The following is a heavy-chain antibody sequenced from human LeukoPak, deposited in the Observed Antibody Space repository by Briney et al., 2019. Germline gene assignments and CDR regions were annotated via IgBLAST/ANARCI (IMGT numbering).Heavy chain of an antibody. D-gene: IGHD3-10*01. J-gene: IGHJ6*02. CDR3: ARGRNYYGSGRSRYYGMDV. CDR1: GYTFTSYD. V-gene: IGHV1-8*01. Sequence: ASVKVSCKASGYTFTSYDINWVRQATGQGLEWMGWMNPNSGNTGYAQKFQGRVTMTRNTSISTAYMELSSLRSEDTAMYYCARGRNYYGSGRSRYYGMDVWGQGTTVTVSS. CDR2: MNPNSGNT.